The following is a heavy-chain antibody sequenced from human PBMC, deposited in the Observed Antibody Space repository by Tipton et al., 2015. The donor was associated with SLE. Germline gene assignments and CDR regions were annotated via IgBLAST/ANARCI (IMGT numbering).Heavy chain of an antibody. CDR2: IYYSGST. CDR3: ARGGCSSSSCLKWFDP. J-gene: IGHJ5*02. V-gene: IGHV4-59*11. CDR1: SGSISSHY. Sequence: TLSLTCTVSSGSISSHYWSWIRQPPGKGLEWIGDIYYSGSTNYNPSLKSRVTISLATSRNQFSLKPSSVTAADTAVYYCARGGCSSSSCLKWFDPWGQGTLVPVSS. D-gene: IGHD2-2*01.